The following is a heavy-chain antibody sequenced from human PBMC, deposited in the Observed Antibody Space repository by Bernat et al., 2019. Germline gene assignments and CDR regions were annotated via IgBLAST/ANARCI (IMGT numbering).Heavy chain of an antibody. J-gene: IGHJ4*02. Sequence: QVQLVESGGGVVQPGRSLRLSCAASGFTFSSYGMHWVRQAPGKGLEWVAVISYDGSNKYCADSVKGRFTISRDNSKNTLYLQMNSLRAEDTAVYYCAKDVSSSWTPEDYWGQGTLVTVSS. CDR2: ISYDGSNK. CDR1: GFTFSSYG. D-gene: IGHD6-13*01. CDR3: AKDVSSSWTPEDY. V-gene: IGHV3-30*18.